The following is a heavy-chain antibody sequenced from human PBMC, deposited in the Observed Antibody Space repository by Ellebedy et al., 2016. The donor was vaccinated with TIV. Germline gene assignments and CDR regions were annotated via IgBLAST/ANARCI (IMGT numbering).Heavy chain of an antibody. J-gene: IGHJ6*02. D-gene: IGHD5-12*01. CDR1: GFIFSSYG. CDR3: AKDYSGLRGLDV. CDR2: ISYDGSNK. V-gene: IGHV3-30*18. Sequence: GESLKISCAAPGFIFSSYGMHWVRQAPGKGLELVAVISYDGSNKYYADSVKGRFTIYRENSKNTLYLQMNSLRAEDTAVYYFAKDYSGLRGLDVWGQGTTVTVSS.